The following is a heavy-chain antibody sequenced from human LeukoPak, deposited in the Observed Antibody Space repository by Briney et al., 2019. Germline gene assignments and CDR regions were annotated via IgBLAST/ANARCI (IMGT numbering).Heavy chain of an antibody. CDR1: GGSISSSSYY. CDR2: IYYSGST. J-gene: IGHJ5*02. CDR3: ARHLPDCSGGSCYSDWWFDP. Sequence: SETLSLTCTVSGGSISSSSYYWGWIRQPPGKGLEWIGSIYYSGSTYYNPSLKSRVTISVDTSKNQFSLKLSSVTAADTAVYYCARHLPDCSGGSCYSDWWFDPWGQGTLVTVSS. V-gene: IGHV4-39*01. D-gene: IGHD2-15*01.